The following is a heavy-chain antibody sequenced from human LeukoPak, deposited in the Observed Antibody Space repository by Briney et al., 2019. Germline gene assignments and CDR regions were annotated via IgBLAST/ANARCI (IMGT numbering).Heavy chain of an antibody. Sequence: SETLSLTCAVYGGSFSGYYWSWIRQPPGKGLEWIGEINHSGSTNYNPSLKSRVTISVDTSTNQFSLKLSSVTAADTALYFCARSFDSSGYAFYWGQGTLVTVSS. CDR3: ARSFDSSGYAFY. CDR2: INHSGST. D-gene: IGHD3-22*01. CDR1: GGSFSGYY. V-gene: IGHV4-34*01. J-gene: IGHJ4*02.